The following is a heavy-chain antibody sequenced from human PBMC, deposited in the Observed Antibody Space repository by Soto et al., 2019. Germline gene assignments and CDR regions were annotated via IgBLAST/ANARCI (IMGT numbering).Heavy chain of an antibody. CDR3: ARDDRPSIAAAGDLDY. D-gene: IGHD6-13*01. Sequence: QVQLVESGGGVVQPGRSLRLSCAASGFTFSSYAMHWVRQAPGKGLEWVAVISYDGSNKYYADSVKGRFTISRDNSKNTLYLQMNSLRAEDTAVYYCARDDRPSIAAAGDLDYWGQGTLVTVSS. CDR1: GFTFSSYA. V-gene: IGHV3-30-3*01. CDR2: ISYDGSNK. J-gene: IGHJ4*02.